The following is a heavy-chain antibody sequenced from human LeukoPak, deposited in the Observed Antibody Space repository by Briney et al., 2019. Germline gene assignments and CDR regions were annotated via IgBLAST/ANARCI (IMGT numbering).Heavy chain of an antibody. CDR2: ISYDGSNK. Sequence: GRSLRLSCAASGFTFDDYAMHWVRQAPGKGLEWVAVISYDGSNKYYADSVKGRFTISRDNSKNTLYLQMNSLRAEDTAVYYCARIFGRDVDCSGGSCYPRVDYWGQGTLVTVSS. D-gene: IGHD2-15*01. CDR3: ARIFGRDVDCSGGSCYPRVDY. J-gene: IGHJ4*02. CDR1: GFTFDDYA. V-gene: IGHV3-30-3*01.